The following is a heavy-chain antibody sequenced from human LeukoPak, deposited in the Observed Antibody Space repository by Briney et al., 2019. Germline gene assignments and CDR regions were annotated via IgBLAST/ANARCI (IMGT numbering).Heavy chain of an antibody. D-gene: IGHD2-2*01. CDR2: TYYRSTWYN. CDR3: ARRLTQYDCFDP. Sequence: SQTLSLTCAISRDSVSSNSVTWNWIRQSPSRGLEWLGRTYYRSTWYNDYAVSVRGRITVNPDTSKNQFSLHLNSVTPEDTAVYYCARRLTQYDCFDPGARESWSPSPQ. V-gene: IGHV6-1*01. J-gene: IGHJ5*02. CDR1: RDSVSSNSVT.